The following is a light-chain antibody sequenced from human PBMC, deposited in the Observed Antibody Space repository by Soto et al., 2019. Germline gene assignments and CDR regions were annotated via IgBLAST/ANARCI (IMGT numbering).Light chain of an antibody. CDR1: QSISSY. CDR2: AAS. CDR3: QQIYSTPLT. J-gene: IGKJ4*01. V-gene: IGKV1-39*01. Sequence: DIQMTQSPSSLSASVGDRVTITCRASQSISSYLNWYQQKPGKAPQLLIYAASSLQSGVTSRFSGSGSGTDFTLTISSLQPEDFATYYCQQIYSTPLTFGGGTKVEIK.